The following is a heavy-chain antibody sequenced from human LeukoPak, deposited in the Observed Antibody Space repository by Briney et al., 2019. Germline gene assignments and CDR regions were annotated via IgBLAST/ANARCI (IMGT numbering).Heavy chain of an antibody. J-gene: IGHJ6*02. Sequence: ASVEVSCKASGYTFTSYAMNWVRQAPGQGLEWMGWINTNTGNPTYAQGFTGRFVFSLDTSVSTAYLQISSLKAEDTAVYYCARDSSRSYCSGGSCYSGKYYYYYGMDVWGQGTTVTVSS. V-gene: IGHV7-4-1*02. CDR2: INTNTGNP. D-gene: IGHD2-15*01. CDR1: GYTFTSYA. CDR3: ARDSSRSYCSGGSCYSGKYYYYYGMDV.